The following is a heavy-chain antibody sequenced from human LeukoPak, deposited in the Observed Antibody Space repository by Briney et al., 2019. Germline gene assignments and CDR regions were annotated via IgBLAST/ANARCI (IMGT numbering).Heavy chain of an antibody. V-gene: IGHV4-59*01. Sequence: KTSETLSLTCSVSGGSISSDYWTWVRQPPGKGLEWIGYIYYSGSTNYNPSLKSRVTISLDTSKHQFSLKLSSVTAADTAVYYCARESPYDGAFDIWGQGTVVTVSS. D-gene: IGHD5-12*01. CDR3: ARESPYDGAFDI. CDR1: GGSISSDY. J-gene: IGHJ3*02. CDR2: IYYSGST.